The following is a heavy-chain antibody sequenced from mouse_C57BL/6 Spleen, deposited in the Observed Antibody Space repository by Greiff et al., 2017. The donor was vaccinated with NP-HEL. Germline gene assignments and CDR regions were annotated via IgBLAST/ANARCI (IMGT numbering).Heavy chain of an antibody. CDR3: ARDYYGRGAMDY. D-gene: IGHD1-1*01. V-gene: IGHV2-6*03. J-gene: IGHJ4*01. CDR1: GFSFTSYG. Sequence: VKLVESGPGLVAPSQSLSITCTVSGFSFTSYGVHWVRQPPGKGLEWLVVIWSDGSTTYNSALKSRLSISKDNSKSQVFLKMNSIQTDDTAMYYCARDYYGRGAMDYWGQGTSVTVSS. CDR2: IWSDGST.